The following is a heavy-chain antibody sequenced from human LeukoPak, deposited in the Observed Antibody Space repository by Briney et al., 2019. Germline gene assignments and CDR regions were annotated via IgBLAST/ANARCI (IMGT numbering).Heavy chain of an antibody. CDR2: IYHTGST. J-gene: IGHJ3*02. V-gene: IGHV4-38-2*02. CDR1: GYSISSGYY. D-gene: IGHD6-6*01. Sequence: SETASLTCTVSGYSISSGYYWGWIRQPPGKGLEWIGSIYHTGSTYYNPSLKSRVTISVDTSKNQFSLKLSSVTAADTAVYYCARVTYSSSSMSVDGFDIWGQGTTVSVSS. CDR3: ARVTYSSSSMSVDGFDI.